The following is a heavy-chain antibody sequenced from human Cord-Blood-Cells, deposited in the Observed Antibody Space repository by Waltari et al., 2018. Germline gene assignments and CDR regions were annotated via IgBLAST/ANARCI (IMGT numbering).Heavy chain of an antibody. V-gene: IGHV4-39*01. CDR1: GGSISSRSYY. J-gene: IGHJ4*02. CDR3: ARRGVAAALDY. CDR2: IYYRGST. D-gene: IGHD6-13*01. Sequence: QLQLQESGPGLVKPSETLSLTCTVSGGSISSRSYYWGWIRQPPGKGREWIGRIYYRGSTYGQPSLKRRGALSVDTSKNQFSVKLSSVTAADTAVYYCARRGVAAALDYWGQGTLLTVSS.